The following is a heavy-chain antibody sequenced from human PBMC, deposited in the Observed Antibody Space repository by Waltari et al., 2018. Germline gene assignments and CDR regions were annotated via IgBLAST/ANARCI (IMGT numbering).Heavy chain of an antibody. CDR1: GGSINSENYF. V-gene: IGHV4-61*02. D-gene: IGHD3-9*01. Sequence: QVQLQESGPGLVRASQTLSLTCSVSGGSINSENYFWGWVRQPANKGLEWIGRIYSRGGRKYNSSLDSRVRMSVDRTRNQFSLRRTAVTAADTALYFCARGDDRRARYFFDQWGQGILVTVSS. CDR2: IYSRGGR. CDR3: ARGDDRRARYFFDQ. J-gene: IGHJ4*02.